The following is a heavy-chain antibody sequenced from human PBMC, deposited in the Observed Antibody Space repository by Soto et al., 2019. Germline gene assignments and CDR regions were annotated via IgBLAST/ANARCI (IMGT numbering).Heavy chain of an antibody. CDR3: SYDTFGDKDF. CDR1: GFTLSSYS. J-gene: IGHJ4*02. V-gene: IGHV3-21*01. Sequence: NPGGSLRLSCAASGFTLSSYSMNWVRQAPGKGLEWVSSISSSSTYIYYADSVKGRFTISRDNAKKSVYLQMNSLRAQDPAVYYCSYDTFGDKDFWGQGT. CDR2: ISSSSTYI. D-gene: IGHD3-9*01.